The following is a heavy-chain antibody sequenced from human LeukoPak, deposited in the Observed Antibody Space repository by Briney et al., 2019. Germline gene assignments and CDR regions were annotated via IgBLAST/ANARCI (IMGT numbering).Heavy chain of an antibody. J-gene: IGHJ4*02. CDR1: GYTFTDYY. CDR2: INANSGGT. CDR3: ANRPNYYGSGSRDY. Sequence: GALKVSCKASGYTFTDYYIHWVRQAPGQGLEWMGWINANSGGTNDAQKFQGRVTLTRDTSISTAYMELSSLRSDDTAVYYCANRPNYYGSGSRDYWGQGTLVTV. V-gene: IGHV1-2*02. D-gene: IGHD3-10*01.